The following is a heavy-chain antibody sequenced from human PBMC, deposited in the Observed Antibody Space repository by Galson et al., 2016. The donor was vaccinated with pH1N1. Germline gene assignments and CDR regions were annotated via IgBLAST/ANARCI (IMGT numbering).Heavy chain of an antibody. CDR2: ISTGSNYI. CDR1: GFTLTTYS. V-gene: IGHV3-21*01. CDR3: ARRLATAPTRCFDP. J-gene: IGHJ5*02. D-gene: IGHD2-15*01. Sequence: SLRLSCAASGFTLTTYSMHWVRQAPGKGLEWVSSISTGSNYIQYADSVKGRLIISRDNAKNSLYLQLNSLRAEDTAVYYCARRLATAPTRCFDPWGQGTLVTVSS.